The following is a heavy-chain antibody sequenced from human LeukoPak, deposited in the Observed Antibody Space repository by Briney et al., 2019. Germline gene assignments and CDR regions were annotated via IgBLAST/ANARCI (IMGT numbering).Heavy chain of an antibody. V-gene: IGHV4-4*07. CDR3: AREPPRVGATSYFDY. Sequence: PSETLSLTCTVSGGSISSYYWSWIRQPAGKGLEWIGRIYTSGSTNYNPSLKGRVTISVDKSKNQFSLKLSSVTAADTAVYYCAREPPRVGATSYFDYWGQGTLVTVSS. CDR2: IYTSGST. CDR1: GGSISSYY. D-gene: IGHD1-26*01. J-gene: IGHJ4*02.